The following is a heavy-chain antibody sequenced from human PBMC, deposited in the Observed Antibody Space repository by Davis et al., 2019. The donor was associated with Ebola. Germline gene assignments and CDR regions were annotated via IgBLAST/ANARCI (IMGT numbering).Heavy chain of an antibody. CDR1: GGTFSSYA. Sequence: SVKVSCKASGGTFSSYAISWVRQAPGQGFEWMGGIIPIFGTANYAQKFQGRVTITADESTSTAYMELSSLRSEDTAVYYCARGASSRIVGSGSYADYYYYGMDVWGQGTTVTVSS. CDR3: ARGASSRIVGSGSYADYYYYGMDV. V-gene: IGHV1-69*13. D-gene: IGHD3-10*01. J-gene: IGHJ6*02. CDR2: IIPIFGTA.